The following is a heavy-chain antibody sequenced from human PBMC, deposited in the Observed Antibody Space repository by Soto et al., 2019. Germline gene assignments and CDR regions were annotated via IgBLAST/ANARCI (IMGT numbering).Heavy chain of an antibody. CDR2: IIPIFGTA. V-gene: IGHV1-69*01. CDR1: GGAFSSYA. Sequence: QVQLVQSGAEVKKHGSSVKVSCKASGGAFSSYAISWVRQAPGQGLEWMGGIIPIFGTANYAQKFQGRVTITADESTSTAYMELSSLRSEDTAVYYCANGYGGNQNWYFDLWGRGTLVTVSS. CDR3: ANGYGGNQNWYFDL. D-gene: IGHD2-15*01. J-gene: IGHJ2*01.